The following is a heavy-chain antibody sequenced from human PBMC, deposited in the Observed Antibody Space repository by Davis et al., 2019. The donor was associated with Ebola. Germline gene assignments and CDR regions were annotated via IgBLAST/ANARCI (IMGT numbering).Heavy chain of an antibody. D-gene: IGHD2-15*01. Sequence: SVKVSCKASGGTLSSFGISWVRQAPGQGLEWMGGVNPIFGTTKYAQKFQGRVPITADESTSTAFMELSSLRSEDKAVYFWAKENVEGRSPWRWQVVGPGLTPKNYYNHGMDVWGTGTTVTVSS. CDR2: VNPIFGTT. V-gene: IGHV1-69*13. CDR1: GGTLSSFG. J-gene: IGHJ6*04. CDR3: AKENVEGRSPWRWQVVGPGLTPKNYYNHGMDV.